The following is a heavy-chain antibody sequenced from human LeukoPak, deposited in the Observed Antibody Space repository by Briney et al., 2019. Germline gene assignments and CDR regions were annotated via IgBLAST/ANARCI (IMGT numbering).Heavy chain of an antibody. Sequence: GESLKISCKGSGYSSTNYWIDWVRQMTGKGLEWMGIIYPGDSDTRYSPSFQGQVTISADKSISTAYLQWSSLKASDTAMYYCARQVGDYYDSSGYSLDWGQGTLVTVSS. CDR1: GYSSTNYW. D-gene: IGHD3-22*01. CDR2: IYPGDSDT. J-gene: IGHJ4*02. V-gene: IGHV5-51*01. CDR3: ARQVGDYYDSSGYSLD.